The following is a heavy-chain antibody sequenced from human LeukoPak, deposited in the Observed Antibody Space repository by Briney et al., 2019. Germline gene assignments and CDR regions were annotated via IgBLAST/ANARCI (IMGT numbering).Heavy chain of an antibody. D-gene: IGHD2-21*02. CDR3: ARDYPVVVVTAIPAPYWYFDL. J-gene: IGHJ2*01. V-gene: IGHV3-21*01. CDR2: ISGRGDDT. Sequence: GGSLRLSCAASGFTFRDYTMTWVRQAPGKGLEWVSTISGRGDDTHYADSVKGRFTISRDNAENSLYLQMNSLRAEDTAVYYCARDYPVVVVTAIPAPYWYFDLWGRGTLVTVSS. CDR1: GFTFRDYT.